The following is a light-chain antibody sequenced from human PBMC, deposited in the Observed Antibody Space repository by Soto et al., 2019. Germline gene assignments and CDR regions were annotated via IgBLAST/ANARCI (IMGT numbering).Light chain of an antibody. CDR1: SSDVGGYNY. Sequence: LTQPPSASGSPGQSVTISCAGTSSDVGGYNYVSWYQQYPGKVPKLMIYEVSERPSGVPDRFSGSKSGNTAFLTVSGLQAEDEADYYCLSYADTAYVFGTGTKVTVL. CDR2: EVS. V-gene: IGLV2-8*01. J-gene: IGLJ1*01. CDR3: LSYADTAYV.